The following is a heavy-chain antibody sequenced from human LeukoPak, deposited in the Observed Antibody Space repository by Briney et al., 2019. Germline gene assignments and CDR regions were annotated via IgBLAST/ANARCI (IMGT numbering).Heavy chain of an antibody. J-gene: IGHJ4*02. V-gene: IGHV3-64D*06. Sequence: GGSLRLSCSVSGLTFSSSDMHWVRQAPGKALEYVSAITFHGRDTYYADSVNGRFTISRDNSKDTLYLQMSNLRPEVTAIYYCVKVGISTYDHWGQGTLVTVSS. CDR1: GLTFSSSD. CDR2: ITFHGRDT. CDR3: VKVGISTYDH. D-gene: IGHD2/OR15-2a*01.